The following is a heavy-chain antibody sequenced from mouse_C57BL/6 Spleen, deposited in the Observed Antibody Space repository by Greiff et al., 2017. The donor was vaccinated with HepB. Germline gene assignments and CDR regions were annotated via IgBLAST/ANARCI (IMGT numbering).Heavy chain of an antibody. CDR2: IDPSDSYT. D-gene: IGHD1-1*01. V-gene: IGHV1-50*01. J-gene: IGHJ4*01. Sequence: VQLQQPGAELVKPGASVKLSCKASGYTFTSYWMQWVKQRPGQGLEWIGEIDPSDSYTNYNQKFKGKATLTVDTSSSTAYMQLSSLTSEDSAVYYCARPMRNYGAMDYWGQGTSVTVSS. CDR3: ARPMRNYGAMDY. CDR1: GYTFTSYW.